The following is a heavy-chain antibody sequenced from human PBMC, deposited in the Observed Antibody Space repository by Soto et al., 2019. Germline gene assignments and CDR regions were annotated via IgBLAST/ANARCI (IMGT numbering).Heavy chain of an antibody. CDR2: IIPIFGTA. CDR3: ARVRVRFLEWLGSEG. J-gene: IGHJ4*02. CDR1: GGTFTSYA. V-gene: IGHV1-69*12. Sequence: QVQLVQSGAEVKNPGSSVKVSCKASGGTFTSYAFSWVRQAPGQGLEWMGGIIPIFGTANYAQKFQGRVTITADESTSTAYMELSSLRSEDTAVYYCARVRVRFLEWLGSEGWGQGTLVTVSS. D-gene: IGHD3-3*01.